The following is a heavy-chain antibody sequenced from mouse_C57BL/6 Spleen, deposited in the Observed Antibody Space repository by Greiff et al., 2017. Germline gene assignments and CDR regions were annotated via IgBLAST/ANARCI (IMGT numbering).Heavy chain of an antibody. CDR2: IWSGGST. CDR3: ARWSYYSNYFDY. J-gene: IGHJ2*01. D-gene: IGHD2-5*01. CDR1: GFSLTSYG. Sequence: QVQLQQSGPGLVQPSQSLSITCTVSGFSLTSYGVHWVRQSPGKGLEWLGVIWSGGSTDYNAAFISRLSISKDNSKSQVFFKMNSLQAEDTAIYYCARWSYYSNYFDYWGQGTTLTVSS. V-gene: IGHV2-2*01.